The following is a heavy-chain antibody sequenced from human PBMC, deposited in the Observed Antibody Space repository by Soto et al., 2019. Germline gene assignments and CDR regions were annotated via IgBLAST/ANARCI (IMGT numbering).Heavy chain of an antibody. CDR3: AKDRIQDCTSSSCYRGGDS. CDR2: ISGSGGST. V-gene: IGHV3-23*01. Sequence: PGGSLRLSCAASGFTFSSYAMSWVRQAPGKGLEWVSAISGSGGSTYYADSVKGRFTISRDNPKNTLFLEMKSLRPEDAAVYYCAKDRIQDCTSSSCYRGGDSWGHGTLVTVSS. D-gene: IGHD2-2*01. CDR1: GFTFSSYA. J-gene: IGHJ5*01.